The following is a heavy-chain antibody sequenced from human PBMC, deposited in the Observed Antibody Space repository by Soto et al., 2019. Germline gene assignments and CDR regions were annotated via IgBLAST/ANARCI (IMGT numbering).Heavy chain of an antibody. CDR3: ARAGYFYDSSGYYFDAFDM. CDR2: IYHSETT. J-gene: IGHJ3*02. Sequence: QVQLQESGPGLVKPSQTLSLTCSVSGASISSVDYYWTWIRQPPGKGLEWIGCIYHSETTYYGPALQSGDPISFDKSKCQLSLRVHWWSASVRAVYSCARAGYFYDSSGYYFDAFDMWGQGTMVTVSS. V-gene: IGHV4-30-4*01. CDR1: GASISSVDYY. D-gene: IGHD3-22*01.